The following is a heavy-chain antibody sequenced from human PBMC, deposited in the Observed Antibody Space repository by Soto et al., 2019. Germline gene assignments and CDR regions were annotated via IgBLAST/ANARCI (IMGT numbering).Heavy chain of an antibody. J-gene: IGHJ3*02. D-gene: IGHD3-16*02. CDR3: ARGEGYYDYVWGSYRYGPEAFDI. CDR1: GYTFTRYG. Sequence: XSVKDSFKASGYTFTRYGIRWVRQAPGQGLEWMGWISAYNGNTNYAQKLQGRVTMTTDASTSTAYMELRSLRSDDTAVYYCARGEGYYDYVWGSYRYGPEAFDIWGQGTMVTVSS. V-gene: IGHV1-18*04. CDR2: ISAYNGNT.